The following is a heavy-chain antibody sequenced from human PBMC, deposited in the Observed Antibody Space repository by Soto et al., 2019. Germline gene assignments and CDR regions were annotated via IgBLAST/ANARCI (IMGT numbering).Heavy chain of an antibody. CDR3: ARSTRSYDAFDI. V-gene: IGHV4-59*08. D-gene: IGHD3-10*01. CDR1: GGSISSHY. CDR2: IYYSGST. Sequence: SETLSLTCTVSGGSISSHYWSWIRQPPGKGLEWIGYIYYSGSTNYNPSLKSRVTISVDTSKNQFSLKLSSVTAADTAVYYCARSTRSYDAFDIWGQGTMVTVSS. J-gene: IGHJ3*02.